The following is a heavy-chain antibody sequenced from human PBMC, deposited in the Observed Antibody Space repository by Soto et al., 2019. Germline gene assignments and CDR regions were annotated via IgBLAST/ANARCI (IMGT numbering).Heavy chain of an antibody. Sequence: SETLSLTCTVSGGSISSYYWSWIRQPPGKGLEWIGYIYYSGSTNYNPSLKSRVTISVDTSKNQFSLKLSSVTAADTAVYYCARGKGVLRFVDWLPNFDYWGQGTLVTVSS. V-gene: IGHV4-59*01. CDR3: ARGKGVLRFVDWLPNFDY. CDR2: IYYSGST. D-gene: IGHD3-9*01. CDR1: GGSISSYY. J-gene: IGHJ4*02.